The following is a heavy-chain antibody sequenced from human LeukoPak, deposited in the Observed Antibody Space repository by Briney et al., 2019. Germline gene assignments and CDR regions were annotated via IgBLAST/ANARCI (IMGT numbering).Heavy chain of an antibody. V-gene: IGHV5-10-1*01. CDR2: ITLSDSSA. CDR3: TWGTSSTKIDY. J-gene: IGHJ4*02. Sequence: GESLKISCQGFEKSLIYHWISWVRQMPGKGLEWMGKITLSDSSATYSPSFQGHVTILIDKSITTAYLEWSNLKASDTAMYYCTWGTSSTKIDYWGQGTVVTVSS. CDR1: EKSLIYHW. D-gene: IGHD3-16*01.